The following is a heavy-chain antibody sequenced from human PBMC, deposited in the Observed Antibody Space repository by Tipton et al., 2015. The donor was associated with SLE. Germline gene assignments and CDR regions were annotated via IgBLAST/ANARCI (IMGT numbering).Heavy chain of an antibody. CDR3: VRGKGQGLFDP. V-gene: IGHV3-33*01. J-gene: IGHJ5*02. Sequence: RSLRLSCAASGFTFSSYAMHWVRQAPGKGLEWVAFIRYDGSNKYYADSVKGRFTISRDNAKNSLYLQMSSLRVEDTAVYYCVRGKGQGLFDPWGQGTLVTVSS. CDR2: IRYDGSNK. CDR1: GFTFSSYA.